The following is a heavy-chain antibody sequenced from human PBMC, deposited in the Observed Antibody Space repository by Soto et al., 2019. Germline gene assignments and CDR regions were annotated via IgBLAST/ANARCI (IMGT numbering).Heavy chain of an antibody. CDR2: IYSGGST. CDR1: GFTVSSNY. Sequence: EVQLVECGGGLVQPGGSLRLSCAASGFTVSSNYMSWVRQAPGKGLEWVSVIYSGGSTYYADSVKGRFTISRDNSKNTLYLQMNSLRAEDTAVYYWARDHYGDYYFDYWGQGTLVTVSS. CDR3: ARDHYGDYYFDY. J-gene: IGHJ4*02. D-gene: IGHD4-17*01. V-gene: IGHV3-66*01.